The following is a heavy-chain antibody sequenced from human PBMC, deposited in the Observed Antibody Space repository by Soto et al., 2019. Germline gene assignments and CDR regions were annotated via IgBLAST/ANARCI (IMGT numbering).Heavy chain of an antibody. D-gene: IGHD3-9*01. J-gene: IGHJ6*02. CDR1: GYTFTNYG. CDR2: ISVNNGNT. V-gene: IGHV1-18*01. Sequence: QAQLVQSGAEVKKPGASVKVSCKTSGYTFTNYGTSWVRQAHEKGLEGMGWISVNNGNTKYAQNLQGRVTMNIETSTNTAYMELRSLRSDGTAVYYCARDRGNLLTGLYYGMDVWGRGTTVTVSS. CDR3: ARDRGNLLTGLYYGMDV.